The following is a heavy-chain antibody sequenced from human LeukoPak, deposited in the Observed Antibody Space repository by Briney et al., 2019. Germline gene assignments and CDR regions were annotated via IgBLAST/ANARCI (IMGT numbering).Heavy chain of an antibody. J-gene: IGHJ4*02. CDR2: ISASGGST. CDR1: GFTFSSYA. V-gene: IGHV3-23*01. D-gene: IGHD5-18*01. Sequence: GGSLPLSCAASGFTFSSYAMSWVRQAPGKGLEWVSAISASGGSTYYADSVKGRFAISRDNSKNTLYLQMNSLRAEDTAVYYCAKDRFSYHFDYWGQGTLVTVSS. CDR3: AKDRFSYHFDY.